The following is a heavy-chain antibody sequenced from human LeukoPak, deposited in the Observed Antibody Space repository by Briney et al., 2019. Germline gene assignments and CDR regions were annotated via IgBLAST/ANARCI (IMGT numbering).Heavy chain of an antibody. CDR2: IYTSGST. CDR3: ARGITTFGVVIIGWFDP. CDR1: GGSISSGSYY. Sequence: SETLSPTXTVSGGSISSGSYYWSWIRQPAGKGLEWIGRIYTSGSTNYNPSLKSRVTISVDTSKNQFPLKLSSVTAADTAVYYCARGITTFGVVIIGWFDPWGQGTLVTVSS. J-gene: IGHJ5*02. D-gene: IGHD3-3*01. V-gene: IGHV4-61*02.